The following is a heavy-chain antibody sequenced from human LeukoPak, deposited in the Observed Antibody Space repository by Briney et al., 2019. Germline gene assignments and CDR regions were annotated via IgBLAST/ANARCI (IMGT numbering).Heavy chain of an antibody. CDR2: IYPGDSDT. Sequence: GESLKISCKGSGYSFTSYWIGWVRQMPGKGLEWMGIIYPGDSDTRYSPSFQGQVTISVDKSISTAYLQWNSLKASDTAMYYCATLSRQSTYYYAGRGDWVVDWFDPWGQGTLVTVSS. CDR1: GYSFTSYW. D-gene: IGHD3-22*01. J-gene: IGHJ5*01. V-gene: IGHV5-51*01. CDR3: ATLSRQSTYYYAGRGDWVVDWFDP.